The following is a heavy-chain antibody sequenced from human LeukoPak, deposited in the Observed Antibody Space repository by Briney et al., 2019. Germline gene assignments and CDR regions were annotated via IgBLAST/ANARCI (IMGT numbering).Heavy chain of an antibody. CDR3: ATVSEY. Sequence: GGSLRLSCAASGFTFNYFWMHWVRQVPGKGLVLVSGINNDGTATYYADSVKGRFTISRDNAKNTVYLQMNGLRAEDTTVYYCATVSEYWGQGTLVTVSS. V-gene: IGHV3-74*01. CDR2: INNDGTAT. J-gene: IGHJ4*02. CDR1: GFTFNYFW.